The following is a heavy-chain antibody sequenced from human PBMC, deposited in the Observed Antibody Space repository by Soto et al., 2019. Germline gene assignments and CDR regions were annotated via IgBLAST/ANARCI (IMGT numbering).Heavy chain of an antibody. CDR1: GGSISSYY. CDR2: IYYSGST. V-gene: IGHV4-59*01. Sequence: SETLSLTCTVSGGSISSYYWSWIRQPPGKGLEWIGYIYYSGSTNYNPSLKSRVTISVDTSKNQFSLKLSSVTAADTAVYYCARGELYCSGGTCYSNRPFDYWGQGTLVTVSS. J-gene: IGHJ4*02. D-gene: IGHD2-15*01. CDR3: ARGELYCSGGTCYSNRPFDY.